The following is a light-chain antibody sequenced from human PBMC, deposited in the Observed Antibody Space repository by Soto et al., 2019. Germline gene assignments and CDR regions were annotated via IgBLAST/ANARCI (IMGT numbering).Light chain of an antibody. V-gene: IGKV1-9*01. J-gene: IGKJ3*01. Sequence: DIQLTQSPSFLSASVGDRVTITCRASQDISNYLAWYQQKPGKAPQLLIYAASTLQSGVPSRFSGGASGTEFTLTVSSLQPEDFATYCCQQLNSSPFTFGPGTKVDIK. CDR1: QDISNY. CDR2: AAS. CDR3: QQLNSSPFT.